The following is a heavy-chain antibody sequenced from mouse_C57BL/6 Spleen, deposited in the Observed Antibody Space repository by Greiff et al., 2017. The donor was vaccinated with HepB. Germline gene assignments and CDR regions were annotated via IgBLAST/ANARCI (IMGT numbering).Heavy chain of an antibody. CDR1: GFTFSSYT. D-gene: IGHD1-1*01. CDR2: ISSGSSTI. CDR3: ARGGFHGSYYYAMDY. V-gene: IGHV5-17*01. J-gene: IGHJ4*01. Sequence: EVKLMESGGGLVKPGGSLKLSCAASGFTFSSYTMSWVRQTPEKRLEWVAYISSGSSTIYYADTVKGRFTISRDNAKNTLFLQMTSLRSEDTAMYYCARGGFHGSYYYAMDYWGQGTSVTVSS.